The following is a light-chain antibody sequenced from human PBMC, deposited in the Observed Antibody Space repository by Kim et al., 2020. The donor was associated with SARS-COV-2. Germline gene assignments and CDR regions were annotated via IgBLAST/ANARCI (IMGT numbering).Light chain of an antibody. CDR2: SDS. CDR1: NTNVESNT. Sequence: QRIRILCAGRNTNVESNTEMWCQEVPGAAPIRLMYSDSQRPSQVPDRFSASKSGNSASLAISGLHSGDEADYYCAAWDDSMNGSVVGTVTKVTVL. V-gene: IGLV1-44*01. CDR3: AAWDDSMNGSV. J-gene: IGLJ1*01.